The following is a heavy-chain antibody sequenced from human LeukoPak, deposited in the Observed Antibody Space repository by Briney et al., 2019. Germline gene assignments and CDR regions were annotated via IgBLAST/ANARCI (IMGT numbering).Heavy chain of an antibody. D-gene: IGHD3-3*01. CDR1: GFTVSSTY. V-gene: IGHV3-53*01. J-gene: IGHJ4*02. CDR3: AALNLEWLSTHFDY. CDR2: IYSGGNI. Sequence: GGSLRLSCAASGFTVSSTYMSWVRQAPGKGLEWVSVIYSGGNIYYIDSVKGRFTISRDTSKNTLYLQMNSLRSEDTAVYYCAALNLEWLSTHFDYWGQGTLVTVSS.